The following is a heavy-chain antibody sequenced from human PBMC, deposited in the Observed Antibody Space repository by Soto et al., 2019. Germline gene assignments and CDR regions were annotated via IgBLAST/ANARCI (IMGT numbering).Heavy chain of an antibody. CDR3: AGGLPAVRNALDV. V-gene: IGHV3-74*01. Sequence: EVQLVETGGGLVQPGGSLRLSCAASGFTFSSSWMHWVRQVPGKGLVWVSRIHSDGSTTDYADSVKGRFTISRDNAKNTLYLEMNSLRAEDTAIYYWAGGLPAVRNALDVWGQGTTVTVSS. CDR2: IHSDGSTT. D-gene: IGHD2-2*01. CDR1: GFTFSSSW. J-gene: IGHJ6*02.